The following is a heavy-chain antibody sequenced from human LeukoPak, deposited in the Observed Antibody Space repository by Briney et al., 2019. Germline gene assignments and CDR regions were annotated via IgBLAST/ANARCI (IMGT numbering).Heavy chain of an antibody. CDR2: ISYDGSNI. CDR3: AKAGHSSGWYYYYYMDV. J-gene: IGHJ6*03. CDR1: GFTFRSYE. D-gene: IGHD6-19*01. Sequence: GGSLRLSCEDSGFTFRSYEMNWVRQAPGKGLEWVAVISYDGSNINYAESVKGRFTISRDNSKNTLYLQMNSLRAEDTAVYYCAKAGHSSGWYYYYYMDVWGKGTTVTVSS. V-gene: IGHV3-30*18.